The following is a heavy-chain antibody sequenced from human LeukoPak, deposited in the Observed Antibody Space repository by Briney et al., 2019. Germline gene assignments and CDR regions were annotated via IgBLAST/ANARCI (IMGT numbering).Heavy chain of an antibody. Sequence: PSETLSLTCTVSGDSISNYYWSWIRQPAGKGLEWIGHIYSSGRTNYSPSLKSRVTMSVDTSTNQISLNLSSVTAADTAVYYCARVVGSVNSIRFDPWGQGTLVTVSS. V-gene: IGHV4-4*07. D-gene: IGHD1-26*01. J-gene: IGHJ5*02. CDR1: GDSISNYY. CDR3: ARVVGSVNSIRFDP. CDR2: IYSSGRT.